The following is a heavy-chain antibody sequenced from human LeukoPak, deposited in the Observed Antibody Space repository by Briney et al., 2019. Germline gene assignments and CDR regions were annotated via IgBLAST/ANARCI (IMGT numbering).Heavy chain of an antibody. CDR3: ARLELLWFGKLSLAFDY. J-gene: IGHJ4*02. Sequence: ASVKVSCKASGYTFTGYYMHWVRQAPGQGLEWMGWINPNSGGTNYAQKFQGRVTMTRDTSISTAYMELSRLRSDDTAVYYCARLELLWFGKLSLAFDYWGQGTLVTVSS. D-gene: IGHD3-10*01. CDR2: INPNSGGT. V-gene: IGHV1-2*02. CDR1: GYTFTGYY.